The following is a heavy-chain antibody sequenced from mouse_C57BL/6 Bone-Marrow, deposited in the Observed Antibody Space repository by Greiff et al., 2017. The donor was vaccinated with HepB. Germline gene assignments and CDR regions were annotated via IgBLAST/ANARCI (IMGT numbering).Heavy chain of an antibody. V-gene: IGHV1-75*01. D-gene: IGHD2-4*01. Sequence: VQVVESGPELVKPGASVKISCKASGYTFTDYYINWVKQRPGQGLEWIGWIFPGSGSTYYNEKFKGKATLTVDKSSSTAYMLLSSLTSEDSAVYFCAREDYYDYDGAWFAYWGQGTLVTVSA. J-gene: IGHJ3*01. CDR3: AREDYYDYDGAWFAY. CDR2: IFPGSGST. CDR1: GYTFTDYY.